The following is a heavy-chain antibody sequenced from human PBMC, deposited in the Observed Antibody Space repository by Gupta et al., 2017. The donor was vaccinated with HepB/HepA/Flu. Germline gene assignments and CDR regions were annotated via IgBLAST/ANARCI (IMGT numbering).Heavy chain of an antibody. CDR1: EFAFDAYA. D-gene: IGHD6-19*01. Sequence: EVQLVVCGGGLVQRGRSLRLSWAASEFAFDAYARHKVRQAQGKGLEWVSGISWNSGSIGYADSVKGRFTISRDNAKNSLYLQMNSLRAEDTALYYCAKDISVGIAVVWSYAFDIWGQGTMVTVSS. J-gene: IGHJ3*02. CDR3: AKDISVGIAVVWSYAFDI. V-gene: IGHV3-9*01. CDR2: ISWNSGSI.